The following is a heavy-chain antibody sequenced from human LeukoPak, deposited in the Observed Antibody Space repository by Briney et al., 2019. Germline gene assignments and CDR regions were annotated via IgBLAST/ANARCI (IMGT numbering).Heavy chain of an antibody. D-gene: IGHD3-10*01. CDR3: TTGMVRNDAFDI. J-gene: IGHJ3*02. V-gene: IGHV3-15*01. CDR2: IKSETDGGTT. Sequence: PGGSLRLSCAASGFTFSNAWMSWVRQAPGKGLEWVGRIKSETDGGTTDYAAPVKGRFTISRDDSKNTLYLQMNSLKTEDTAVYYCTTGMVRNDAFDIWGQGTMVTVSS. CDR1: GFTFSNAW.